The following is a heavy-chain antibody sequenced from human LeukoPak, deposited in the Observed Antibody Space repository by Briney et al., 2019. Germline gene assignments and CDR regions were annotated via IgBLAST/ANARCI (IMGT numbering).Heavy chain of an antibody. D-gene: IGHD3-3*02. V-gene: IGHV3-11*01. J-gene: IGHJ6*02. CDR2: ISTSGNTI. CDR1: GFTFADYY. Sequence: GGSLRLSCSGSGFTFADYYMSWIRQAPGKGLEWVSYISTSGNTIYYADSVKGRFTISRDNAKNSVYLQMSSLRAEDTAIYYCARDPVEFLESLRVQYYYRFVVWGQGTTVTVSS. CDR3: ARDPVEFLESLRVQYYYRFVV.